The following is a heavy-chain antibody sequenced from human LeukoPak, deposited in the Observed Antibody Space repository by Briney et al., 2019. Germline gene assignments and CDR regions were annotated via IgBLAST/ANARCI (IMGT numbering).Heavy chain of an antibody. Sequence: GGSLRLSCAASGFTFSSYWMSWVRQAPGKGLEWVANIKQDGSEKYYVDSVKGRFTISRDNAKNSLYLQMNSLRAEDTAVYYCARSEPYYYDSRYFDYWGQGTLVTVSS. CDR3: ARSEPYYYDSRYFDY. CDR2: IKQDGSEK. CDR1: GFTFSSYW. V-gene: IGHV3-7*01. J-gene: IGHJ4*02. D-gene: IGHD3-22*01.